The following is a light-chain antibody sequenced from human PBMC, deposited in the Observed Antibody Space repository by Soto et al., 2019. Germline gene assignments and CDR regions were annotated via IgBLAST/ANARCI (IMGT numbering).Light chain of an antibody. J-gene: IGLJ1*01. V-gene: IGLV1-51*02. CDR1: SSNIGNNY. Sequence: QAVVTQPPSVSAAPGQKVTISCSGSSSNIGNNYVSWYQQLPGTAPKLLIYENNKRPPGIPDRFSGSKSGTSATLGITGLQTGDEADYYWGTWDSSLSVLYVFGTGTKLTVL. CDR3: GTWDSSLSVLYV. CDR2: ENN.